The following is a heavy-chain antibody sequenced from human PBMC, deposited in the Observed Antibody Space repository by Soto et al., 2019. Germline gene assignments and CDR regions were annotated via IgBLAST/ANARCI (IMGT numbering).Heavy chain of an antibody. CDR3: TTHRDYNILSGYRPFDY. J-gene: IGHJ4*02. D-gene: IGHD3-9*01. CDR1: GLTINIYR. CDR2: MSAGEMYI. Sequence: PGGSLRLSCAVSGLTINIYRMNWVRQSPGKGLEWVSSMSAGEMYIYYADSVRGRFTVSRDNAKSSLYLQMDSLRVEDTAVYFCTTHRDYNILSGYRPFDYWGQGTLVTVSS. V-gene: IGHV3-21*01.